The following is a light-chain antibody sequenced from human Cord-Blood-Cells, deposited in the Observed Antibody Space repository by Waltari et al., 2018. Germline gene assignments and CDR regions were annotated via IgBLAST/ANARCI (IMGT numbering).Light chain of an antibody. CDR2: WSS. Sequence: DIVMTQSPDALSVSLGETATISCKSRQSVLYSSNNKNYLACYQQKPGQPPKLLIYWSSTRESGVPDRFSGSGSGTDFTLTISSLQAEDVAVYYCQQYYSTPPTFGGGTKVEIK. CDR1: QSVLYSSNNKNY. CDR3: QQYYSTPPT. J-gene: IGKJ4*01. V-gene: IGKV4-1*01.